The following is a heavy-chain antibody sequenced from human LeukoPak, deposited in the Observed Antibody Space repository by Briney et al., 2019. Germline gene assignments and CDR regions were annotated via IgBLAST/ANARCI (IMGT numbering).Heavy chain of an antibody. D-gene: IGHD6-13*01. Sequence: GASVKVSCKASGYTFTGHYMHWVRQAPGQGLEWMGWINPNSGGTNYAQKFQGRVTMTRDTSISTAYMELSRLRSDDTAVYYCARDLRPPMYSSSWYALDPWGQGTLVTVSS. CDR3: ARDLRPPMYSSSWYALDP. V-gene: IGHV1-2*02. CDR2: INPNSGGT. J-gene: IGHJ5*02. CDR1: GYTFTGHY.